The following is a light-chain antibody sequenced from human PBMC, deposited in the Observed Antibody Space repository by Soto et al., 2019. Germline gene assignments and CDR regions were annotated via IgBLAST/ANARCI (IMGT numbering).Light chain of an antibody. V-gene: IGKV3-11*01. CDR2: DAS. CDR3: QQRSNWPLIT. CDR1: QSVSSY. J-gene: IGKJ5*01. Sequence: EIVLTQSPATLSLSPGERATLSCRASQSVSSYLAWYQQKPGQAPRLLIYDASQRATGIPARFSGSGSGADFTLTISSLEPEDFAVYYCQQRSNWPLITFCQGTRLEIK.